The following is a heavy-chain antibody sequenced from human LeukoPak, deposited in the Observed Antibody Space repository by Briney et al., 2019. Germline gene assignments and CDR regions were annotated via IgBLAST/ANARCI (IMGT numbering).Heavy chain of an antibody. Sequence: SVKVSCKASGGTFSSYAISWVRQAAGQGLEWMGGIIPIFGTANYAQKFQGRVTITADESTSTAYMELSSLRSEDTAVYYCARDRGAAHWFDPWGQGTLVTVSS. V-gene: IGHV1-69*01. J-gene: IGHJ5*02. CDR1: GGTFSSYA. CDR3: ARDRGAAHWFDP. D-gene: IGHD6-6*01. CDR2: IIPIFGTA.